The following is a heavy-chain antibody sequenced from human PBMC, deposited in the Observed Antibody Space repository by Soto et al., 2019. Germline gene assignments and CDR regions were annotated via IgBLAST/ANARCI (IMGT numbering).Heavy chain of an antibody. CDR1: GYSFTSYG. CDR2: ISAYNGNT. V-gene: IGHV1-18*01. Sequence: QVQLVQSGAEAKKPGASVKVSCKASGYSFTSYGITWVRQAPGQGLEWMGWISAYNGNTNYAQKLKGRVTITTATSMSTSYTELTSLRSDGTAVYSCARDNGFGASDVWGEGTTVTVS. D-gene: IGHD3-10*01. J-gene: IGHJ6*02. CDR3: ARDNGFGASDV.